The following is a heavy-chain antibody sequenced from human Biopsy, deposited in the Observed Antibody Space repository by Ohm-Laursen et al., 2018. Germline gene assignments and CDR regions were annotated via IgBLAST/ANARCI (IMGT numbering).Heavy chain of an antibody. Sequence: SLRLSCAASGFTLSNYGMHWVRQAPGRGLEWVAAVSSDGKNKHYADSVQGRFTISRDNSKNTVDLQMNSLRAEDTAVYYCVSFLKDLNMAVWGQGTTVTVSS. D-gene: IGHD2-15*01. J-gene: IGHJ6*02. CDR2: VSSDGKNK. CDR3: VSFLKDLNMAV. CDR1: GFTLSNYG. V-gene: IGHV3-30*03.